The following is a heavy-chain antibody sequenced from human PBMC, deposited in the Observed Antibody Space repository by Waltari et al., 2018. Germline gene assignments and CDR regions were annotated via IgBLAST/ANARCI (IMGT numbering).Heavy chain of an antibody. CDR2: ISTSSSPI. CDR3: ARGRVNGYMDV. D-gene: IGHD3-10*01. V-gene: IGHV3-48*04. J-gene: IGHJ6*03. Sequence: EVQLVESGGGLVQPGGSLRLSCAASGFTFSSDSRNWVRQAPGKGLEWISYISTSSSPIYYADSVKGRFTISRDNAKNSLYLQMNSLRAEDTAVYYCARGRVNGYMDVWGKGTTVTVSS. CDR1: GFTFSSDS.